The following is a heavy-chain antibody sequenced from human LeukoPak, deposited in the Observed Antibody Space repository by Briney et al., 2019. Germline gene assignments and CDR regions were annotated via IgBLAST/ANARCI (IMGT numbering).Heavy chain of an antibody. V-gene: IGHV1-69*04. CDR3: ARLDYYDSSGYGKGFNP. Sequence: SVKVSCKASGGTFSSYAISWVRQAPGQGLEWMGRIIPIFGIANYAQKFQGRVTITADKSTSTAYMELSSLRSEDTAVYYCARLDYYDSSGYGKGFNPWGQGTLVTVSS. D-gene: IGHD3-22*01. J-gene: IGHJ5*02. CDR1: GGTFSSYA. CDR2: IIPIFGIA.